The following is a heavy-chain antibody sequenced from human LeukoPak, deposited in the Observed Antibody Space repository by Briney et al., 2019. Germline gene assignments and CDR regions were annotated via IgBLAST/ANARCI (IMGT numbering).Heavy chain of an antibody. V-gene: IGHV3-48*01. CDR2: ISGTSRTI. Sequence: PGGSLRLSCVASGFTFSTDSMTWVRQAPGKGLEWVSYISGTSRTIYYADLGKGRFTISRDNAKNSLYLQMNSLRAEDTAVYYCARVGDIVVGYAFDVWGQGTTVTVSS. D-gene: IGHD2-15*01. J-gene: IGHJ6*02. CDR1: GFTFSTDS. CDR3: ARVGDIVVGYAFDV.